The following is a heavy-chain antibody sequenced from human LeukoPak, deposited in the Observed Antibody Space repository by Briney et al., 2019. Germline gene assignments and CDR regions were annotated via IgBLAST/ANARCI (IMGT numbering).Heavy chain of an antibody. V-gene: IGHV1-18*01. Sequence: GASVKVSCRASGYTFTSYGISWVRQAPGQGLEWMGWISPYNGNTVYAQNLQGRVTMTTDTSTTTAYMELGSLRSDDTAVYYCARGRSYSAFDIWGQGTMVTVSS. J-gene: IGHJ3*02. CDR2: ISPYNGNT. CDR1: GYTFTSYG. CDR3: ARGRSYSAFDI. D-gene: IGHD1-26*01.